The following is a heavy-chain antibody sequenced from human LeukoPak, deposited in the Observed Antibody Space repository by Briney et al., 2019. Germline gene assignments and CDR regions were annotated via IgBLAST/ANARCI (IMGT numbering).Heavy chain of an antibody. CDR3: ARTGTINPKYSSSWRYNWFDP. D-gene: IGHD6-13*01. CDR2: IIPIFGTA. J-gene: IGHJ5*02. V-gene: IGHV1-69*13. CDR1: GYTFTSYA. Sequence: SVKVSCKASGYTFTSYAMHWVRQAPGQRLEWMGGIIPIFGTANYAQKFQGRVTITADESTSTAYMELSSLRSEDTAVYYCARTGTINPKYSSSWRYNWFDPWGQGTLVTVSS.